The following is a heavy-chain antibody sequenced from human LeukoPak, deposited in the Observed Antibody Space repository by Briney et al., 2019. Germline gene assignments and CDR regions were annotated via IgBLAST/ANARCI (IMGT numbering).Heavy chain of an antibody. CDR3: VKGGSPYYFDH. D-gene: IGHD3-10*01. Sequence: GGSLRLSCAASGFTFSSYAMRWVRQATGKGLEWVSTISSGGGSTYYADSVKGRFPVSRDNSKNTRYLQMNSLRAEDTAIYYCVKGGSPYYFDHWGQGTLVTVSS. CDR2: ISSGGGST. J-gene: IGHJ4*02. V-gene: IGHV3-23*01. CDR1: GFTFSSYA.